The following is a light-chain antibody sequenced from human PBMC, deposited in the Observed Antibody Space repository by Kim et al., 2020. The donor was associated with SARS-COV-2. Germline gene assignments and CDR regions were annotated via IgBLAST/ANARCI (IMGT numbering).Light chain of an antibody. CDR2: GAS. Sequence: EIVMTQSPSTLSVSPGERATLSCRASQSVSTNLAWYQQKPGQAPRLLIYGASTRATGIPVRFSGSGSGTEFALTISSLQYEDFAVYYCQQYYDRPPGKNTFGQGTKLEI. V-gene: IGKV3-15*01. J-gene: IGKJ2*01. CDR3: QQYYDRPPGKNT. CDR1: QSVSTN.